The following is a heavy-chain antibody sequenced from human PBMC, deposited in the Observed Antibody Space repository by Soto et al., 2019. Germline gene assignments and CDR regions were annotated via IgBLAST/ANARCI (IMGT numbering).Heavy chain of an antibody. CDR2: IIPIFGTA. CDR1: GGTFSSYA. V-gene: IGHV1-69*12. J-gene: IGHJ6*02. Sequence: QVQLVQSGAEVKKPGSSVKVSCKASGGTFSSYAISWVRQAPGQGLEWMGGIIPIFGTADYAQKFKGRVTITADESTSTAYMELSSLRSEDTAVYYCYCTNGDAYYYGMDVWGQGTTVTVSS. D-gene: IGHD2-8*01. CDR3: YCTNGDAYYYGMDV.